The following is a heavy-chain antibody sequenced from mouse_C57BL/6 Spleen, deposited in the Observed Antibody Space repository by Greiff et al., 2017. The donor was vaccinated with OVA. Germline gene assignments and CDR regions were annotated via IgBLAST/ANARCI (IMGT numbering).Heavy chain of an antibody. Sequence: QVQLQQSGPGLVQPSQSLSITCTASGFSLTSYGVHWVRQSPGKGLEWLGVIWSGGSTDYNAAFISRLSISKDNSKSQVFFKMNSLQADDTAIYYCARDDDYDGWFAYWGQGTLVTVSA. CDR1: GFSLTSYG. CDR2: IWSGGST. V-gene: IGHV2-2*01. D-gene: IGHD2-4*01. J-gene: IGHJ3*01. CDR3: ARDDDYDGWFAY.